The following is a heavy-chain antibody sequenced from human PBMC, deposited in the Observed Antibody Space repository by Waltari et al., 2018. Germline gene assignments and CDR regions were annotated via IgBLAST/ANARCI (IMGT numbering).Heavy chain of an antibody. CDR2: INQNGGTT. V-gene: IGHV3-23*01. CDR1: GFIFSDSA. Sequence: EVQLLESGGGLVQPGGSLRLSCAASGFIFSDSAMTWVRQAPGKGLEWVSTINQNGGTTHYADSVKGRFAISRDNSKNSLYLQMNSLRAEDTALYYCAWGVTAGSWGQGTLVTASS. CDR3: AWGVTAGS. D-gene: IGHD2-8*01. J-gene: IGHJ5*02.